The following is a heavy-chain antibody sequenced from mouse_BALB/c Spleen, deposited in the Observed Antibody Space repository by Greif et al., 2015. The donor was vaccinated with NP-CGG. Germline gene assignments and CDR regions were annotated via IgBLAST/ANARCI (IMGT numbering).Heavy chain of an antibody. J-gene: IGHJ1*01. Sequence: EVMLVESGGGLVQPGGSLKLSCAASGFTFSSYTMSWVRQTPEKRLEWVAYISNGGGSTCYPDTVKGRFTISRDNAKNTLYLQMSSLKSEDTAMYYWARHYYGSSYWYFEVWGAGTSVTVSS. D-gene: IGHD1-1*01. CDR1: GFTFSSYT. CDR2: ISNGGGST. CDR3: ARHYYGSSYWYFEV. V-gene: IGHV5-12-2*01.